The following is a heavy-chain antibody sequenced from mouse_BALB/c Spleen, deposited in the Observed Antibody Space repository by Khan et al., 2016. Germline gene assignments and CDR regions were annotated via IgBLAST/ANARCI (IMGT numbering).Heavy chain of an antibody. V-gene: IGHV6-6*02. CDR2: IRLKSDNYES. D-gene: IGHD1-2*01. CDR1: GFTFSSYW. CDR3: TSGYPRLAY. Sequence: EVQLVESGGGLVQPGGSMKLSCVASGFTFSSYWMSWVRQSPEQGLEWVAEIRLKSDNYESHYAEYVKGTFTISRDDNKSCLYLQMHRLRAADTGIYYCTSGYPRLAYWGQGTLVTVSA. J-gene: IGHJ3*01.